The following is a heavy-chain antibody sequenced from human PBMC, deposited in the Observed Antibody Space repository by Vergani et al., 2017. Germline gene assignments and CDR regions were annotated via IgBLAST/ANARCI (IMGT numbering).Heavy chain of an antibody. CDR1: GYTFSTYG. Sequence: QVQLVQSGAEVKKPGASVKVSCKASGYTFSTYGISWVRQAPGQGLEWMGWISAYNGNTNYPEKFQGRLTMTTDTSTSTAYMELRSLRSDDTAVYYCASDQGSVLPGYWSGYYTPDWYYYMDVWGKGTTVTVSS. D-gene: IGHD3-3*01. CDR3: ASDQGSVLPGYWSGYYTPDWYYYMDV. J-gene: IGHJ6*03. CDR2: ISAYNGNT. V-gene: IGHV1-18*01.